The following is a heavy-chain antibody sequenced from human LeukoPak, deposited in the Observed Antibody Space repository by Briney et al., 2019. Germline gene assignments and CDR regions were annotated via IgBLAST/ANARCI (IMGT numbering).Heavy chain of an antibody. J-gene: IGHJ4*02. D-gene: IGHD2-15*01. V-gene: IGHV3-23*01. CDR1: GFTFSSYA. Sequence: DPGGSLRLSCAASGFTFSSYAMSWVRQAPGKGLEWVSSIGGSGGSTYYADSVKGRFTISRDNSKNTLYLQMNSLTAEDTAVYYCARGYCSGGSCYQFFDYWGQGTLVTVSP. CDR2: IGGSGGST. CDR3: ARGYCSGGSCYQFFDY.